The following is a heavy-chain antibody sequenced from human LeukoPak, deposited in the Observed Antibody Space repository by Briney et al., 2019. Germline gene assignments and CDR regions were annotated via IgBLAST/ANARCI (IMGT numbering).Heavy chain of an antibody. D-gene: IGHD5-24*01. CDR1: GYTFTDYY. Sequence: ASVKVSCKVSGYTFTDYYMHWVQQAPGKGLEWMGLVDPEDGETIYAEKFQGRVTITADTSTDTAYMELSSLRSEDTAVHYCATEAKVEMATIDYWGQGTLVTVSS. V-gene: IGHV1-69-2*01. CDR3: ATEAKVEMATIDY. CDR2: VDPEDGET. J-gene: IGHJ4*02.